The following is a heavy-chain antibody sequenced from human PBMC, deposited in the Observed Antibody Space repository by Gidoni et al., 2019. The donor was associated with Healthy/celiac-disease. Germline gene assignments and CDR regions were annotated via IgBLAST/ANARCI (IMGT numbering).Heavy chain of an antibody. Sequence: EVQLVESGGGLVQPGGSLRLSCAASGFTVSSNYMSWVRPAPGKGLEWVSVIYSGGSTYYADSVKGRFTISRDNSKNTVYLQMNSLRAEDTAVYYCARAGFNYYYYGMDVWGQGTTVTVSS. V-gene: IGHV3-66*01. CDR3: ARAGFNYYYYGMDV. J-gene: IGHJ6*02. CDR1: GFTVSSNY. CDR2: IYSGGST.